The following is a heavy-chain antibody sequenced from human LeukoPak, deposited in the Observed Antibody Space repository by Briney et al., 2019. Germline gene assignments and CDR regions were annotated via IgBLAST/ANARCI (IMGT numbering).Heavy chain of an antibody. J-gene: IGHJ6*03. CDR2: ILIPGDTT. Sequence: GSLRLSPAASRFNLSRFPISWVRQALAKRLEWVSTILIPGDTTYSPNSVKGRFTISRDNSNNTLYLQMNSRRAEDTAIYYCAILEWWEIYNYYVGVSGKGTTVAVS. V-gene: IGHV3-23*01. D-gene: IGHD3-3*01. CDR3: AILEWWEIYNYYVGV. CDR1: RFNLSRFP.